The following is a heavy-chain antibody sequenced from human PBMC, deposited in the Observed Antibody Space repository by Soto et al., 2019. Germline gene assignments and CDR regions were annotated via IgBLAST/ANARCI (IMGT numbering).Heavy chain of an antibody. D-gene: IGHD3-10*01. CDR1: GGSVSSGSYY. Sequence: PSETLSLTCTVSGGSVSSGSYYWSWIRQPPGKGLEWIGYIYYSGSTNYNPSLKSRVTISVDTSKNQFSLKLSSVTAADTAVYYCARGSGDPGDYYYYGMDVWGQGTTVTVSS. V-gene: IGHV4-61*01. J-gene: IGHJ6*02. CDR2: IYYSGST. CDR3: ARGSGDPGDYYYYGMDV.